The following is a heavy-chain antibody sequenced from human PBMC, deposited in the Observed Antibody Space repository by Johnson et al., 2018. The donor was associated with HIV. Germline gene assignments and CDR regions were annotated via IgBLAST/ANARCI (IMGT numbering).Heavy chain of an antibody. CDR1: GFTFDDYA. V-gene: IGHV3-9*01. CDR3: AKDIDSSSTADAFDI. J-gene: IGHJ3*02. Sequence: VQLVESGGGLVQPGRSLRLSCAASGFTFDDYAMHWVRQAPGKGLEWVSGISWTSGSIGYADSVKGRFTISRDNAKNSLYLQMNSLRAEDTALYYCAKDIDSSSTADAFDIWGQGTMVTVSS. CDR2: ISWTSGSI. D-gene: IGHD6-6*01.